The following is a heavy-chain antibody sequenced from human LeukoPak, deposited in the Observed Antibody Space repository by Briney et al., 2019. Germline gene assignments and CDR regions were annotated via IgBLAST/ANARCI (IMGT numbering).Heavy chain of an antibody. CDR3: ARALYRSKGWFDP. Sequence: SGTLSLTCTVSGGSISSGDYYWSWIRQPPGKGLEWIGYIYYSGSTYYNPSLKSRVTISVDTSKNQFSLKLSSVTAADTAVYYCARALYRSKGWFDPWGQGTLVTVSS. CDR1: GGSISSGDYY. V-gene: IGHV4-30-4*01. J-gene: IGHJ5*02. CDR2: IYYSGST. D-gene: IGHD2-2*01.